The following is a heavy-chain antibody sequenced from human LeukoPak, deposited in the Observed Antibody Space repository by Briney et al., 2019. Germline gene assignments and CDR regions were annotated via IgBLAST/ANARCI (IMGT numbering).Heavy chain of an antibody. CDR1: GFTFSNAW. Sequence: PGGSLGLSCAASGFTFSNAWMSWVRQGPGKGLEWVGRIKSKSDGGSTVYAAPVKGRFSISRDASKNTLYLEMYSLKTEDTAVYYCTSDYGDYADWGQGTLVTVSS. J-gene: IGHJ4*02. V-gene: IGHV3-15*01. D-gene: IGHD4-17*01. CDR3: TSDYGDYAD. CDR2: IKSKSDGGST.